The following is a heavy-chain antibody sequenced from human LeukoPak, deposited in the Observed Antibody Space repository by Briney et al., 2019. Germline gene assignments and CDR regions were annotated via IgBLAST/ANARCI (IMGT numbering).Heavy chain of an antibody. CDR2: ISYDGSNK. Sequence: GGSLRLSCAASGFTFSSYAMHWVRQAPGKGLEWVAVISYDGSNKYYADSVKGRFTISRDNSKNTLYLQMNSLRAEDTAVYYCAKCLAVAGTVDYFDYWGQGTLVTVSS. CDR1: GFTFSSYA. V-gene: IGHV3-30-3*02. J-gene: IGHJ4*02. CDR3: AKCLAVAGTVDYFDY. D-gene: IGHD6-19*01.